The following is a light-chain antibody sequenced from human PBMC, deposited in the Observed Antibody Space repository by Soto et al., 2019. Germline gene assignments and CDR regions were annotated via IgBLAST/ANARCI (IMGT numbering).Light chain of an antibody. J-gene: IGKJ4*01. CDR2: AAS. CDR1: QSVSGSY. Sequence: ETMLTLAPGTVSLSPEDRATLTCRASQSVSGSYLAWYQQKPGQAPRLLIFAASSRASGIPDRFSGSGSGTEFTLTISSLQPDDFATYYCQQYNSYPLTFGGGTKVDIK. V-gene: IGKV3-20*01. CDR3: QQYNSYPLT.